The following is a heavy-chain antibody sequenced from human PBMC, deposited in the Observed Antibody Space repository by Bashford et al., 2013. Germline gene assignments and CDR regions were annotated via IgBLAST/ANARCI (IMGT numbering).Heavy chain of an antibody. CDR3: ADSDFWSGYLPPFDY. V-gene: IGHV3-23*01. J-gene: IGHJ4*02. D-gene: IGHD3-3*01. CDR2: ISGSGGST. Sequence: VRQAPGKGLEWVSAISGSGGSTYYADSVKGRFTISRDNSKNTLYLQMNSLRAEDTAVYYCADSDFWSGYLPPFDYWGQGTLVTVSS.